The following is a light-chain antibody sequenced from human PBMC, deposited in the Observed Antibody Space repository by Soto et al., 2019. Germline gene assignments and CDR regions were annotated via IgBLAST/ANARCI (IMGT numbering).Light chain of an antibody. CDR3: SSYAGSNNRYV. J-gene: IGLJ1*01. CDR1: RSDVGGYNF. Sequence: QSALTQPPSASGSPGQSVTISCTGTRSDVGGYNFVSWYQQHPGKAPKLIIYEVTKRPSGVPDRFSGSKSGNTASLTVSGLQADDEAHYYCSSYAGSNNRYVFLTGTKLTVL. CDR2: EVT. V-gene: IGLV2-8*01.